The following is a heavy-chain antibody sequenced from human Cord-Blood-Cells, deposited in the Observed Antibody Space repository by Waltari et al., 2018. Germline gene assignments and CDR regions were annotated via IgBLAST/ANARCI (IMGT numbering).Heavy chain of an antibody. CDR1: GYTFTSYA. CDR3: ARDSIVGATGDAFDI. J-gene: IGHJ3*02. Sequence: QVQLVQSGAEVKKPGASVKVSCKASGYTFTSYAMHWVRQAPGQRLEWMGWINAGNSNTKYSQKFQGRVTITRDTSASTAYMELSSLRSEDTAVYYCARDSIVGATGDAFDIWGQGTMVTVSS. CDR2: INAGNSNT. V-gene: IGHV1-3*01. D-gene: IGHD1-26*01.